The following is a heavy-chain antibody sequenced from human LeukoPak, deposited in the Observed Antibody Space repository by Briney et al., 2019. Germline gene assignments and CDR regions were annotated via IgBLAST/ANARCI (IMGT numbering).Heavy chain of an antibody. CDR3: ARAGRTDGYKSYFDY. Sequence: SETLSLTCTVSGGSISSYYWNWIRQPPGKGLEWIGYIYYSGSTDYNPSLKSRVTISVDTSKNQFSLTLSSVTAADTAVYYCARAGRTDGYKSYFDYWGQGTLVTVSS. D-gene: IGHD5-24*01. V-gene: IGHV4-59*01. CDR1: GGSISSYY. CDR2: IYYSGST. J-gene: IGHJ4*02.